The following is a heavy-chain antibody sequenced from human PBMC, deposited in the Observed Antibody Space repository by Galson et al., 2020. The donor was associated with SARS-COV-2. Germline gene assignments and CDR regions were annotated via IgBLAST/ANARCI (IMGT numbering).Heavy chain of an antibody. CDR3: ARGDIVPTGY. CDR1: GYTFITYY. V-gene: IGHV1-2*06. J-gene: IGHJ4*02. CDR2: INPNSGGT. D-gene: IGHD5-12*01. Sequence: ASVKVSCKASGYTFITYYIHWVRQAPGQGLEWVGRINPNSGGTNFAQKFQGRVALTRDTSISTAYMELSRLTSDDTAVYYCARGDIVPTGYWGQGTPVTISS.